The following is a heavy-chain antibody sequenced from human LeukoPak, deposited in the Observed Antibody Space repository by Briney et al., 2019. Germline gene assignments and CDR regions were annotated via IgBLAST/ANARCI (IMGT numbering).Heavy chain of an antibody. J-gene: IGHJ4*02. Sequence: PSETLSLTCTVSGGSISSSSYYWGWIRQPPGKGLEWIGSIYYSGSTYYNPSLKSRVTISVDTSKNQFSLKLSSVTAADTAVYYCARQKLGYCSSTSCWGGDYWGQGTLVTVSS. CDR3: ARQKLGYCSSTSCWGGDY. CDR1: GGSISSSSYY. D-gene: IGHD2-2*01. CDR2: IYYSGST. V-gene: IGHV4-39*01.